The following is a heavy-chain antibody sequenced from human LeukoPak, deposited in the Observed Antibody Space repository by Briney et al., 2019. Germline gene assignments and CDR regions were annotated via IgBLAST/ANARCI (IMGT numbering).Heavy chain of an antibody. CDR1: GFTFSSYS. CDR2: ISSSSSYI. CDR3: ARDYSSGWLGPTLNYYYYMDV. J-gene: IGHJ6*03. V-gene: IGHV3-21*01. D-gene: IGHD6-13*01. Sequence: GGSLRLSCAASGFTFSSYSMNWVRQAPGKGLEWVSSISSSSSYIYYADSVKGRFTIPRDNAKNSLYLQMNSLRAEDTAVYYCARDYSSGWLGPTLNYYYYMDVWGKGTTVTVSS.